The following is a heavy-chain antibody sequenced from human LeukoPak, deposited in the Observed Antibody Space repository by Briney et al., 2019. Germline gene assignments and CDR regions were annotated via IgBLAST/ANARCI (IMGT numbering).Heavy chain of an antibody. D-gene: IGHD6-19*01. CDR2: IYYSGST. V-gene: IGHV4-30-4*08. Sequence: SETLSLTCTVSGGSLSRGDYYWSWIRQPPGKGLEWIGYIYYSGSTYYNPSLKSRVTISVDTSKNQCCLKRSSVTAADTAVYYCAGSSGWYVDYWGQGTLVTVSS. CDR3: AGSSGWYVDY. J-gene: IGHJ4*02. CDR1: GGSLSRGDYY.